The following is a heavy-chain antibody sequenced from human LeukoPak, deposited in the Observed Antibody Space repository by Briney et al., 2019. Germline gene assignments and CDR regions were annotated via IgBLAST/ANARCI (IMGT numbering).Heavy chain of an antibody. V-gene: IGHV1-8*02. J-gene: IGHJ4*02. CDR1: GNTFTNYD. D-gene: IGHD3-10*01. CDR2: MSPNSGNT. CDR3: AKEGSGFGEFNY. Sequence: ASVKASCKASGNTFTNYDINWVRQATGQGLEWMGWMSPNSGNTGYAQKFQGRVTMTRNTSISTAYMELSSLRSEDTAMYYCAKEGSGFGEFNYWGQGTLVTVSS.